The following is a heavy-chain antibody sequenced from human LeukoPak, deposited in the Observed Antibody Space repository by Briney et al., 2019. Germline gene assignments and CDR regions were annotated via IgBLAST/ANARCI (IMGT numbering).Heavy chain of an antibody. J-gene: IGHJ3*02. Sequence: GGSLRLSCAASGFTFSSYGMHWVRQAPGKGLEWVAFIRYDGSNKYYADSVKGRFTISRDNAKNSLYLQMNSLRAEDTAVYYCAKAWGYYDSSGSYAFDIWGQGTMVTVSS. CDR3: AKAWGYYDSSGSYAFDI. CDR2: IRYDGSNK. CDR1: GFTFSSYG. D-gene: IGHD3-22*01. V-gene: IGHV3-30*02.